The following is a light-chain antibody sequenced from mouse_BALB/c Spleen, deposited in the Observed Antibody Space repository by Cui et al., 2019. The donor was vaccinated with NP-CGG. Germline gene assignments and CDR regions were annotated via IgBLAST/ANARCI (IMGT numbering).Light chain of an antibody. Sequence: QAVVTQECGITTSPGETVTLTCRSSTGAVTTSNYANWVQEKPDHLFTGLIGDTNNRAPGVPARFSGSLIGDKAALTLTGAQTEDEAIYFCTLWYSNHSWVFGGGTKLTVL. CDR1: TGAVTTSNY. CDR2: DTN. V-gene: IGLV1*01. J-gene: IGLJ1*01. CDR3: TLWYSNHSWV.